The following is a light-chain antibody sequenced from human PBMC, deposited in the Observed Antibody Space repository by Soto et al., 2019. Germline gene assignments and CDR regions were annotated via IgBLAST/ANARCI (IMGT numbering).Light chain of an antibody. J-gene: IGKJ5*01. V-gene: IGKV3-11*01. Sequence: EIVLTQSPVSLSLSPGERATLSCRASQSVDVYLDWYQQKPGQAPRLVIYDASRRATGIPARFSGSGSGTDFTLTINSLEPEDFAVYYCQQRNNWMSFGPGTRLEIK. CDR1: QSVDVY. CDR3: QQRNNWMS. CDR2: DAS.